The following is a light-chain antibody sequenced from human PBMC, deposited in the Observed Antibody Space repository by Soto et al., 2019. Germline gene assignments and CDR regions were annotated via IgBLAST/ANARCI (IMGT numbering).Light chain of an antibody. CDR2: GAS. J-gene: IGKJ5*01. V-gene: IGKV3-20*01. Sequence: EIVLTQSPGTLSLSPGERATLSCRASQGVTSNYLAWYQQRPGQAPRLLIYGASNRATGIPDRFSGGRAGTNFTLTISRREPEDFAMYYCQQYGSSSPTTFGQGTRLEIE. CDR1: QGVTSNY. CDR3: QQYGSSSPTT.